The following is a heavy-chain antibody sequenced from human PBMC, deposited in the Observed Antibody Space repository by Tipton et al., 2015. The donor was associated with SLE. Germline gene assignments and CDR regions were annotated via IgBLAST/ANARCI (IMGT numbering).Heavy chain of an antibody. V-gene: IGHV4-59*01. D-gene: IGHD3-16*02. Sequence: TLSLTCTVSGGSISSYYWSWIRQPPGKGLEWIGYIYYSGSTKYNPSLKSRVTISVDTSKNQFSLKLSSVTAADTAVYYCAISRGSIITFGGVIPSGAFDIWGQGTMVTVSS. CDR1: GGSISSYY. CDR3: AISRGSIITFGGVIPSGAFDI. J-gene: IGHJ3*02. CDR2: IYYSGST.